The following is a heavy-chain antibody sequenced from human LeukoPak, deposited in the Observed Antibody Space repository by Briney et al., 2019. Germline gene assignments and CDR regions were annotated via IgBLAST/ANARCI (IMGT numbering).Heavy chain of an antibody. CDR1: GFTFSSYA. CDR2: ISYDGSNK. Sequence: GRSLRLSCAASGFTFSSYAMHWVRQAPGKGLEWVAVISYDGSNKYYADSVKGRFTISRDNSKNTLYLQMNGLRAEDTAVYYCARVLIAAAGTYFDYWGQGTLVTVSS. V-gene: IGHV3-30-3*01. CDR3: ARVLIAAAGTYFDY. J-gene: IGHJ4*02. D-gene: IGHD6-13*01.